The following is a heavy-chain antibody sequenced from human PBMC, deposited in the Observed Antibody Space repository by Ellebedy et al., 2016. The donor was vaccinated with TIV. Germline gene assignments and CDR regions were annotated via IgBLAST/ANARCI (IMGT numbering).Heavy chain of an antibody. CDR3: ARFGESPN. CDR1: GGSISTYF. Sequence: SETLSLTXTVSGGSISTYFWSWIRQPPGKGLEWIGEINHSGSTNYNPSLKSRVTISVDTSKNQFSLKLSSVTAADTAVYYCARFGESPNWGQGTLVTVSS. J-gene: IGHJ4*02. CDR2: INHSGST. V-gene: IGHV4-34*01. D-gene: IGHD3-10*01.